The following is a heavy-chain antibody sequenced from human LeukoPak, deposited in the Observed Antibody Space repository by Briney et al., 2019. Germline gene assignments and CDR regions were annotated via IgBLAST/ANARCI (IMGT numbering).Heavy chain of an antibody. J-gene: IGHJ1*01. CDR1: GYSISGGSY. D-gene: IGHD6-13*01. V-gene: IGHV4-38-2*01. CDR2: FYRGGST. Sequence: PSETLSLTCAVSGYSISGGSYWGWIRQSPGKGLEWIGSFYRGGSTYYNPSLKSRVTISVDTSKNQFSLKLSSVTAADTAVYYCARHFGSSWHQGRYFQHWGQGTLVTVSS. CDR3: ARHFGSSWHQGRYFQH.